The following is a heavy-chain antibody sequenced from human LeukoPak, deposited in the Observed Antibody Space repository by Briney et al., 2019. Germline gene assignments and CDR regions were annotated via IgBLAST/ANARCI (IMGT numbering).Heavy chain of an antibody. V-gene: IGHV5-51*01. Sequence: GESLKISCKGSGYSFTNFCIGWVRQMPGKGLEWMGIMYPGDSDTRYSPSFQGQVTISADKSISTAYLQSSGLKASDTAMYYCARSPDSSAYAYYFDYWPQGTLVTVSS. CDR2: MYPGDSDT. CDR3: ARSPDSSAYAYYFDY. CDR1: GYSFTNFC. D-gene: IGHD3-22*01. J-gene: IGHJ4*02.